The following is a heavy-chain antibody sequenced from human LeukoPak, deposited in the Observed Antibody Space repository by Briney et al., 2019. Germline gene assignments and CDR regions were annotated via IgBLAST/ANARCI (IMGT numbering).Heavy chain of an antibody. CDR3: ARDLGDFWSGYNDY. V-gene: IGHV3-48*01. D-gene: IGHD3-3*01. J-gene: IGHJ4*02. CDR1: GFTFSSYS. CDR2: ISSTSSTV. Sequence: GGSLRLSCAVSGFTFSSYSMTWVRQAPGKGLEWVSYISSTSSTVYYADSVKGRFTISRDNVKNSLYLQMNSLRAEDTAVYYCARDLGDFWSGYNDYWGQGTLVTVSS.